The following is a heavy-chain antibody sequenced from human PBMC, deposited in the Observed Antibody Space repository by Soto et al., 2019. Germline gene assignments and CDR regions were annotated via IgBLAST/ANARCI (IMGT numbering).Heavy chain of an antibody. Sequence: PGGPLRHSWGASGFTFSGYSRHRVSKAPGKGLERVSSITSGSYYIYYADSVKGRFTISRDNAQNILHLHMNSLRAEDTALYYRARGGSCSAGACDEGPGLNVGGQGTTVTSP. CDR1: GFTFSGYS. D-gene: IGHD2-15*01. CDR3: ARGGSCSAGACDEGPGLNV. V-gene: IGHV3-21*06. CDR2: ITSGSYYI. J-gene: IGHJ6*02.